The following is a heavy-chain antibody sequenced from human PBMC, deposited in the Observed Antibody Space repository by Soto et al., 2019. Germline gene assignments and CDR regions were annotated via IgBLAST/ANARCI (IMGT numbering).Heavy chain of an antibody. CDR1: GFTFSSYS. CDR3: ARDLDTYSSGWYRFDP. D-gene: IGHD6-13*01. CDR2: ISSSSSYI. J-gene: IGHJ5*02. Sequence: GGSLRLSCAASGFTFSSYSMNWVRQAPGKGLEWVSSISSSSSYIYYADSVKGRFTISRDNAKNSLYLQMNSLRAEDTAVYYCARDLDTYSSGWYRFDPWGRGTLVTVSS. V-gene: IGHV3-21*01.